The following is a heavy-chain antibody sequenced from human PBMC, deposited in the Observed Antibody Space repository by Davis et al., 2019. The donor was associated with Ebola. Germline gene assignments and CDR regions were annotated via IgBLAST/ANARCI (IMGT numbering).Heavy chain of an antibody. CDR2: INAGDGST. CDR3: AREGVVNMIPYGMDV. D-gene: IGHD3-3*01. J-gene: IGHJ6*02. Sequence: AASVKVSCKASEYTFIKYAIHWVRQAPGQRLEWMGGINAGDGSTKYSENFQGRLTVTRDTSASTAYMELYSLRSEDTAVYYCAREGVVNMIPYGMDVWGQGTTVTVSS. V-gene: IGHV1-3*01. CDR1: EYTFIKYA.